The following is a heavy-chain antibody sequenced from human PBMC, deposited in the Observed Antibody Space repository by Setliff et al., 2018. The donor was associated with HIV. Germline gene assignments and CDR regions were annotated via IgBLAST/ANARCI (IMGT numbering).Heavy chain of an antibody. Sequence: SETLSLTCIVSGVSTSSSSYYWGWIRQPPGKGLEWIGYISYSGSTNYNPSLETRVTISVDTSKNQFSLKLSSVTAADTAVYYCAKGVAGLQYYYYYMDVWGKGTTVTVSS. D-gene: IGHD6-19*01. J-gene: IGHJ6*03. V-gene: IGHV4-39*07. CDR3: AKGVAGLQYYYYYMDV. CDR1: GVSTSSSSYY. CDR2: ISYSGST.